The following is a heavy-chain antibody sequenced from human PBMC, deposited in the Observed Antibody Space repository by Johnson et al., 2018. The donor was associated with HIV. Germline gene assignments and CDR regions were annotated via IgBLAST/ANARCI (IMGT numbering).Heavy chain of an antibody. CDR1: GFTFSSYA. V-gene: IGHV3-23*04. CDR3: AKVGGVVIFSQLVDAFDI. J-gene: IGHJ3*02. CDR2: ISGSGGST. Sequence: VQLVESGGGLVQPGGSLRLSCAASGFTFSSYAMSWVRQAPGKGLEWVSAISGSGGSTYYADSVKGRFTISRDNSKHTLYLQMNSLRAEDTAVYYCAKVGGVVIFSQLVDAFDIWGQGTMVTVSS. D-gene: IGHD3-3*01.